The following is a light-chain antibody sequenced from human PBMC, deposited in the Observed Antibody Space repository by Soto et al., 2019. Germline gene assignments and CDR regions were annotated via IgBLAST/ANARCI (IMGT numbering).Light chain of an antibody. Sequence: VLTQSPARLSLSPGERATLSCRAGQSVSDYLALYQQKPGQPPRLLFFDASNRATGVPDRFSAGGSGTDFTLIISSLEPEDFAVYYCQQRVNWPPTFGGGTKVEI. CDR3: QQRVNWPPT. J-gene: IGKJ4*01. CDR1: QSVSDY. V-gene: IGKV3-11*01. CDR2: DAS.